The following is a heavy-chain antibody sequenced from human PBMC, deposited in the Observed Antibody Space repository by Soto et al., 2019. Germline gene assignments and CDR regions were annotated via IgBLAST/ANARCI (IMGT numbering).Heavy chain of an antibody. CDR1: GGSFSGYY. V-gene: IGHV4-34*01. CDR2: INHSGST. Sequence: GSLRLSCAVYGGSFSGYYWSWIRQPPGKGLEWIGEINHSGSTHYNPSLKSRVTISVDTSMHQFSLKLSSVTAADTAVYYCARGDRITIFGVVIRDDAFDIWGQGTMVTVSS. J-gene: IGHJ3*02. CDR3: ARGDRITIFGVVIRDDAFDI. D-gene: IGHD3-3*01.